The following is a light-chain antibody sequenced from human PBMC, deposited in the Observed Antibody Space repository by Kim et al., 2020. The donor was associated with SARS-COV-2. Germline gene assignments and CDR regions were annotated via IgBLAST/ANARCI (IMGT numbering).Light chain of an antibody. CDR2: GVT. CDR1: SNDIGGYNY. Sequence: QSALTQPASVSGSPGQSITISCTGTSNDIGGYNYVSWYQQHPGKAPKLMIYGVTNRPSGVSNRFSGSKSGNTASLTISGLQAEDEADYYCSSYTISNTLVVFGGGTQLTVL. V-gene: IGLV2-14*03. CDR3: SSYTISNTLVV. J-gene: IGLJ3*02.